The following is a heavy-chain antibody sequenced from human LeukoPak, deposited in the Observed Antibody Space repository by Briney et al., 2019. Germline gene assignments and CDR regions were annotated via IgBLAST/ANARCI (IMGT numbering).Heavy chain of an antibody. CDR1: GYTFTRHG. Sequence: ASVTVSCKASGYTFTRHGITWVRQAPGQGLEWMGWISGYDGNTNYAQKFQGRVSMATDTSTSTVFMELRSLRPDDTAMYYCARIIGLYYYDTNGYEYYFDYWGQGTLVTVSS. CDR3: ARIIGLYYYDTNGYEYYFDY. D-gene: IGHD3-22*01. J-gene: IGHJ4*02. CDR2: ISGYDGNT. V-gene: IGHV1-18*01.